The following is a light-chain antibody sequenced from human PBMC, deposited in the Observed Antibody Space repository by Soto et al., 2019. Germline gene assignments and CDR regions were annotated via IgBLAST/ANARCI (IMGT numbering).Light chain of an antibody. CDR2: EVS. CDR1: SSDVGGYNY. CDR3: SSKTSTLYV. Sequence: QSVLTQAASVSGSPGQSITISCTGTSSDVGGYNYVSWYQQHPGKAPKLMIYEVSNRPSGVSTRFSGSKSGNTASLTISGLQAEDEADYYCSSKTSTLYVFGTGTKLTVL. J-gene: IGLJ1*01. V-gene: IGLV2-14*01.